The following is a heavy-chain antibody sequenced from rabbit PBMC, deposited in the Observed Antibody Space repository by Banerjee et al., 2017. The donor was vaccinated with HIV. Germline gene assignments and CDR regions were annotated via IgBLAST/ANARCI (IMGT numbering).Heavy chain of an antibody. Sequence: TCTASGFSFSNTYVMCWVRQAPGKGLEWIACINTSSGNTVYATWAKGRFTISRTSSTTVALQMTSLTAADTATYFCARVDSGYGYAYKLWGPGTLVTVS. V-gene: IGHV1S40*01. J-gene: IGHJ4*01. CDR1: GFSFSNTYV. D-gene: IGHD6-1*01. CDR2: INTSSGNT. CDR3: ARVDSGYGYAYKL.